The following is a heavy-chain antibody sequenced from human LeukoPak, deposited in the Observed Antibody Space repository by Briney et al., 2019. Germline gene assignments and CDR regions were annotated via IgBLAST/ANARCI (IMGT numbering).Heavy chain of an antibody. D-gene: IGHD5-12*01. CDR3: ARGGYSGYDYSPLYYYYMDV. CDR1: GITFSSYA. V-gene: IGHV3-30*04. Sequence: GGSLRLSCAAPGITFSSYATPWVRQAPGKGLEWVAVISYDGRNKYYADSVKGRFTISRDNSKNTLYLQMNRLRAEDTAVYYCARGGYSGYDYSPLYYYYMDVWGKGTTVTVSS. J-gene: IGHJ6*03. CDR2: ISYDGRNK.